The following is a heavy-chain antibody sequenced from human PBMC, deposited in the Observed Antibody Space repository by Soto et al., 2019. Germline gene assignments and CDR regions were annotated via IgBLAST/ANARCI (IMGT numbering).Heavy chain of an antibody. J-gene: IGHJ3*02. D-gene: IGHD1-26*01. V-gene: IGHV1-18*01. CDR3: ARDRNPKVGDSPCAFDI. Sequence: ASVKVSCKASGYTFTSYGISWVRQAPGQGLEWMRWISAYNGNTNYAQKLQGRVTMTTDTSTSTAYMELRSLRSDDTAVYYCARDRNPKVGDSPCAFDIWGQGTMVTVSS. CDR2: ISAYNGNT. CDR1: GYTFTSYG.